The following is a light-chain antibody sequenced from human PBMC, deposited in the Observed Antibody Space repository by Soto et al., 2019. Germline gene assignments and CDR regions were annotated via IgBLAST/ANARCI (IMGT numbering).Light chain of an antibody. V-gene: IGLV2-8*01. Sequence: QSALTQPPSASGSPGQSVTISCTGTSSDVGGYNYVSWYQQHPGKAPKLMIYEVTKWPSGVPDRFSGSKSDNSASLTVSGLQAEDEAEYYCSSYAGSNFVVFGGGTKLTVL. J-gene: IGLJ2*01. CDR2: EVT. CDR1: SSDVGGYNY. CDR3: SSYAGSNFVV.